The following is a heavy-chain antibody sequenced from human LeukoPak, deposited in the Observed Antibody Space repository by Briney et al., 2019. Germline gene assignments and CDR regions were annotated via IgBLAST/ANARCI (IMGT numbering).Heavy chain of an antibody. V-gene: IGHV4-39*01. J-gene: IGHJ3*02. D-gene: IGHD2-2*02. CDR3: AWGVVPAAIRGGAFDI. CDR1: GGSISSSSYY. CDR2: IYYSGST. Sequence: SETLSLTCTVSGGSISSSSYYWGWIRQPPGKGLEWIGSIYYSGSTYYNPSLKSRVTISVDTSKNQFSLKLSSVTAADTAVYYCAWGVVPAAIRGGAFDIWGQGTMVTVSS.